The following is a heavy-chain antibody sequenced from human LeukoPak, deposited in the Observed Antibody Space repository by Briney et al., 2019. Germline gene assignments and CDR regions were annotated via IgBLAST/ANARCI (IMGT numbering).Heavy chain of an antibody. V-gene: IGHV4-59*01. J-gene: IGHJ5*02. D-gene: IGHD1-1*01. CDR2: IYYSGST. CDR1: GGSISSFY. CDR3: ARHGTSGTNLNWFDH. Sequence: KSSETLSLTCTVSGGSISSFYWSWIRQPPGKGLEGIGYIYYSGSTNYNPSLKSRVTISVDTSKNQFSLKLSSVTAADTAVYYCARHGTSGTNLNWFDHWGQGTLVTVSS.